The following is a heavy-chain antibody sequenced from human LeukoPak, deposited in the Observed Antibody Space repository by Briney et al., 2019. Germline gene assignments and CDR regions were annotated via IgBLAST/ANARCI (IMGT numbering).Heavy chain of an antibody. V-gene: IGHV1-2*06. D-gene: IGHD3-22*01. CDR1: GYTFTGYY. CDR2: INPNSGGT. Sequence: GASVKVSCKASGYTFTGYYMHWVRQAPGQGLEWMGRINPNSGGTNYEQKFQGRVTMTRDTSISTAYMELSRLRSDDTAVYYCARGEGYYYDSSGYYLFDYWGQGTLVTVSS. CDR3: ARGEGYYYDSSGYYLFDY. J-gene: IGHJ4*02.